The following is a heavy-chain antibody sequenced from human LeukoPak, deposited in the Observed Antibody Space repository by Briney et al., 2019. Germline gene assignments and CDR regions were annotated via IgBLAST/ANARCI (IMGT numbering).Heavy chain of an antibody. CDR3: AVTVAGTPSYFDY. CDR1: GFIFSRYA. D-gene: IGHD6-19*01. J-gene: IGHJ4*02. V-gene: IGHV3-23*01. Sequence: PGGSLRLSCAASGFIFSRYAMSWVRQAPGKGLEWVSSIRGRGDETYYADSVKGRFTISRDNAKNSLYLQMNSLRAEDTAVYYCAVTVAGTPSYFDYWGQGTLVTVSS. CDR2: IRGRGDET.